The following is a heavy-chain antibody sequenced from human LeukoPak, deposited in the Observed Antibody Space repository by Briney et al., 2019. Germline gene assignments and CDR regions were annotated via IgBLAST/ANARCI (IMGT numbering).Heavy chain of an antibody. Sequence: PSGTLSLTCAVSGGSISSNNWWSWVRQPPGKGLEWIGEIYHSGSTTYNPSLKSRVTISVDKSKNQFSLELSSVAAADTAVYFCARKDSNYGGSDYWGQGTLVTVSS. CDR1: GGSISSNNW. J-gene: IGHJ4*02. CDR3: ARKDSNYGGSDY. V-gene: IGHV4-4*02. CDR2: IYHSGST. D-gene: IGHD4-11*01.